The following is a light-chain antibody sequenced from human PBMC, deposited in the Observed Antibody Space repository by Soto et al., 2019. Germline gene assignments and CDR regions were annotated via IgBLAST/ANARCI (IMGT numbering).Light chain of an antibody. CDR1: SGHSGYA. Sequence: QSVLTQSPSASASLGASVKLTCTRSSGHSGYAIAWHQQQPEKGPRYLMKLNSDGSHSKGDGIPDRFSGSSSGAERYLTISRLQSEDEADFYCQTWGTGIQVFGGGTKLTVL. CDR2: LNSDGSH. J-gene: IGLJ2*01. CDR3: QTWGTGIQV. V-gene: IGLV4-69*01.